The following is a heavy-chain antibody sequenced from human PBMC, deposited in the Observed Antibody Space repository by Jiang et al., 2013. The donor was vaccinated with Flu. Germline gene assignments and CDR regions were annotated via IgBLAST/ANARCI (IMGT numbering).Heavy chain of an antibody. CDR3: ARQGIAVAGTPSAFDI. CDR1: GYSFTSYW. D-gene: IGHD6-19*01. J-gene: IGHJ3*02. CDR2: IYPGDSDT. V-gene: IGHV5-51*01. Sequence: GAEVKKPGESLKISCKGSGYSFTSYWIGWVRQMPGKGLEWMGIIYPGDSDTRYSPSFQGQVTISADKSISTAYLQWSSLKASDTAMYYCARQGIAVAGTPSAFDIWGQGTMVTVSS.